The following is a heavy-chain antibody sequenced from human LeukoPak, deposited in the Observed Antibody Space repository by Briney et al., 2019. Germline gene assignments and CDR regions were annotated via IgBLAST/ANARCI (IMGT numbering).Heavy chain of an antibody. CDR1: GFTFSSYS. D-gene: IGHD5-12*01. CDR3: ARERASGYSGVLDY. Sequence: PGGAMRLSCAASGFTFSSYSINWVRQAPGKGLEWGSYISSSSSTIYYADSVKGRFTISRDNAKNSLYLQMNSLKAEDTAVYYCARERASGYSGVLDYWGQGTLVTVSS. CDR2: ISSSSSTI. J-gene: IGHJ4*02. V-gene: IGHV3-48*04.